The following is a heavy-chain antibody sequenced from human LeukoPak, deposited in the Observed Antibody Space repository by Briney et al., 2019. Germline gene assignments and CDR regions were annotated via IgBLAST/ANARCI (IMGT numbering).Heavy chain of an antibody. V-gene: IGHV1-2*02. CDR1: GYTFTGYY. CDR2: INPNSGGT. J-gene: IGHJ6*03. Sequence: ASVKVSCKASGYTFTGYYMHWVRQAPGQGLEWMGWINPNSGGTNYAQKFQGRVTMTRDTSISTAYMELSRLRSDDTALYHCARDAYYYYYMDVWGKGTTVTISS. CDR3: ARDAYYYYYMDV.